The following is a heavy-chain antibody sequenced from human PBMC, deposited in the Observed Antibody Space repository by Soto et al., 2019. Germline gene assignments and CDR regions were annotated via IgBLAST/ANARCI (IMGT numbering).Heavy chain of an antibody. V-gene: IGHV3-33*01. J-gene: IGHJ4*02. D-gene: IGHD6-13*01. CDR2: RWYDGSNK. CDR3: ARDLIAAAGTLDY. Sequence: PGGSLRLSCAASGFTFSSYGMHWVRQAPGKGLEWVAVRWYDGSNKYYADSVKGRFTISRDNSKNTLYLQMNSLRAEDTAVYYCARDLIAAAGTLDYWGQGTLVTVSS. CDR1: GFTFSSYG.